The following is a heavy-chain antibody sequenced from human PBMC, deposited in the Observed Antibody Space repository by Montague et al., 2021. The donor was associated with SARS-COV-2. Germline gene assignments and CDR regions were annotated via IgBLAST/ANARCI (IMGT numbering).Heavy chain of an antibody. D-gene: IGHD2-2*01. J-gene: IGHJ4*02. Sequence: CAISGDSVSSNIATWNWIRQSPSIGLEWLGRTYYRSKWYNDYAESVKSRITIDPDTSKHQFSLHLNSVTPEDTAVYYCVRIPVGSKYYFDFWGQGTLVTVSS. V-gene: IGHV6-1*01. CDR1: GDSVSSNIAT. CDR2: TYYRSKWYN. CDR3: VRIPVGSKYYFDF.